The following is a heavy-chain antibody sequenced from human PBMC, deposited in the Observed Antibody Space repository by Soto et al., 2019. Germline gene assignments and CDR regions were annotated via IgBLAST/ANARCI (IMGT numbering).Heavy chain of an antibody. J-gene: IGHJ4*02. CDR2: ISGSASTI. D-gene: IGHD6-19*01. Sequence: EVQVVESGGGLVQPGGSLRLSCTASGFTFSNFAMNWVRQAPGKGLECVAYISGSASTIFYAESVKGRFTICRDNAKNSLYLQMNSLTDEDAGVYYCARPSYSSGYYWGQGTLVTVAS. V-gene: IGHV3-48*02. CDR1: GFTFSNFA. CDR3: ARPSYSSGYY.